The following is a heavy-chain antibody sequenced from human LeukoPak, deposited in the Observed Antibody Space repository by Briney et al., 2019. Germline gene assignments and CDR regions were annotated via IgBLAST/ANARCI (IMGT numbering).Heavy chain of an antibody. Sequence: GGSLRLSCGASGFTFSTYAMNWVRQAPGKGLEWVSVISVSGLSTYYGDSVKGRFTISRDNSKNTLYLQMNSLRAEDTAVYYCAKSGLNRFDSWGQGTLVTVSS. D-gene: IGHD2-15*01. V-gene: IGHV3-23*01. CDR1: GFTFSTYA. CDR2: ISVSGLST. CDR3: AKSGLNRFDS. J-gene: IGHJ4*02.